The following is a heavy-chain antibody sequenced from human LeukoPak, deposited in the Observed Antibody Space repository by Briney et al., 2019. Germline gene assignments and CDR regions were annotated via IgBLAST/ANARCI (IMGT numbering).Heavy chain of an antibody. J-gene: IGHJ3*02. V-gene: IGHV3-48*03. D-gene: IGHD3-10*01. CDR3: ARQRGSRYDYGSGSYYDVAGADDAFDI. CDR1: GFTFSSYE. CDR2: ISSSGGNI. Sequence: PGGSLRLSCAASGFTFSSYEMNWVRQAPGKGLEWVSYISSSGGNIYYADSVKGRFTIYRDKAKNSLYLQINRMRVEDTAVYYIARQRGSRYDYGSGSYYDVAGADDAFDIWGQGTMVTVSS.